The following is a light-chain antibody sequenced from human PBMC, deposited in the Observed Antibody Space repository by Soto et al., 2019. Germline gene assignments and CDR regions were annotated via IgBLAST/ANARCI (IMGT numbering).Light chain of an antibody. CDR3: QQYGGSPTWT. J-gene: IGKJ1*01. V-gene: IGKV3-20*01. CDR2: VAS. Sequence: EIVLTQSPGTLSLSPGERATLSCRASQSVSSGYLAWYQQKPGQAPRRLIDVASSRATGIPDRFSGSGSGTDFTLTISRLEPEDFAVYYCQQYGGSPTWTFGQGTKVEIK. CDR1: QSVSSGY.